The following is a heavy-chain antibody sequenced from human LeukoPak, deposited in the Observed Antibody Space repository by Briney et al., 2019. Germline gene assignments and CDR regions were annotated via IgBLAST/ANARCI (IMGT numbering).Heavy chain of an antibody. D-gene: IGHD6-13*01. CDR1: GFTFSSYS. J-gene: IGHJ6*03. V-gene: IGHV3-21*01. CDR3: ARDATTAVGVVYMDV. Sequence: PGGSLRLSCAASGFTFSSYSMNWVRQAPGKGLEWVSSISSSSSYIYYADSVKGRFTISRDNAKSSLYLQMNSLRAEDTAVYFCARDATTAVGVVYMDVWGRGTTVTISS. CDR2: ISSSSSYI.